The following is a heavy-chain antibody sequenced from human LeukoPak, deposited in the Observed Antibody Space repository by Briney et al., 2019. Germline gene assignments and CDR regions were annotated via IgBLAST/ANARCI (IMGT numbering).Heavy chain of an antibody. D-gene: IGHD3-16*01. V-gene: IGHV3-66*01. CDR3: AREVGGGASGQ. CDR1: GFTFSSNY. J-gene: IGHJ4*02. CDR2: IYSDGTI. Sequence: GESLRLSCAASGFTFSSNYMSWVRQVPGKGLEWVSVIYSDGTISYADSVKGRFIISRDNSENTLYLQMNSLRVEDTAVYYCAREVGGGASGQWGQGTLVTVSS.